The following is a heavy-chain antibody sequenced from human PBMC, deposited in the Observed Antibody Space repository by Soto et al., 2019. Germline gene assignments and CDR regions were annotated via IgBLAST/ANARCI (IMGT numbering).Heavy chain of an antibody. J-gene: IGHJ6*03. CDR3: ARVAAAGSACYYYYYMDV. D-gene: IGHD6-13*01. CDR1: GFTFSSYG. CDR2: IWYDGSNK. V-gene: IGHV3-33*01. Sequence: RGSLRLSCAASGFTFSSYGMHWVRQAPGKGLEWVAVIWYDGSNKYYADSVKGRFTISRDNSKNTLYLQMNSLRAEDTAVYYCARVAAAGSACYYYYYMDVWGKGTTVTVSS.